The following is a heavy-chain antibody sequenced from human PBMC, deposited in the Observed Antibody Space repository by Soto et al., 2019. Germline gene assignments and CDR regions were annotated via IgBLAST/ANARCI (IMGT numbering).Heavy chain of an antibody. D-gene: IGHD4-17*01. J-gene: IGHJ4*02. V-gene: IGHV4-61*01. Sequence: QVQLQESGPGLVKPSETLSLTCTVSGGSVSSGSYYWSWIRQPPGKGLEWIGYIYYSGSTNYNPSLKSRVTISVDTSKNQFSLKLSSVTAADTAVYYCAATTVVTHYFDYWGQGTLVTVSS. CDR1: GGSVSSGSYY. CDR3: AATTVVTHYFDY. CDR2: IYYSGST.